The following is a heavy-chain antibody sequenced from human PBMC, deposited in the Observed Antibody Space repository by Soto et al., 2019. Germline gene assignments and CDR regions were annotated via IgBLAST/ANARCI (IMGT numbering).Heavy chain of an antibody. D-gene: IGHD5-18*01. CDR1: GGSLNNGGYS. V-gene: IGHV4-30-2*01. J-gene: IGHJ5*02. CDR3: ARVGGNTAMAT. CDR2: IYYSGST. Sequence: PSETLSLTCAVSGGSLNNGGYSWGWVRRPPGKGLEYIASIYYSGSTYYNPSLKSRVTISIDRSKNQFSLNLNSVTAADTAVYYCARVGGNTAMATWGQGTLVTVSS.